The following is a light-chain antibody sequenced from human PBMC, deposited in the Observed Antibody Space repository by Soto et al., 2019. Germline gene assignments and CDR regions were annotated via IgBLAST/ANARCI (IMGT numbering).Light chain of an antibody. CDR1: QSVTSGY. Sequence: EIVLTQSPGTLSLSPGERATLSCRASQSVTSGYLAWYQQQPNQAPRLLIYGASYRGTDIPDRFSGGGSGTDFTLTISRLEPEDFAVYYCQHYSSSPPAITFGQGTRLEIK. J-gene: IGKJ5*01. CDR3: QHYSSSPPAIT. CDR2: GAS. V-gene: IGKV3-20*01.